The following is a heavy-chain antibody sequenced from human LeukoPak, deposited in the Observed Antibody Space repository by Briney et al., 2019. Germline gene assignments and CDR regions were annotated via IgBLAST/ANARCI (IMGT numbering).Heavy chain of an antibody. CDR2: IRSKANNYAT. CDR3: STTYYYDSSEGY. D-gene: IGHD3-22*01. J-gene: IGHJ4*02. CDR1: GFTFSDSA. Sequence: PGGSLRLSCAASGFTFSDSAVHWARQAPGKGLEWVGRIRSKANNYATAYAASVRGRFTISRDDLKNTAYLQMNSLKTEDTAVYYCSTTYYYDSSEGYWGQGTLVTVSS. V-gene: IGHV3-73*01.